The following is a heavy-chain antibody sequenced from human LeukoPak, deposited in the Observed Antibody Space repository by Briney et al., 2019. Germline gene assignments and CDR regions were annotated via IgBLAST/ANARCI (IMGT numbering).Heavy chain of an antibody. V-gene: IGHV3-53*01. CDR2: IYSGGST. J-gene: IGHJ4*02. CDR3: ARGRGVVVISYFDY. D-gene: IGHD3-22*01. Sequence: GGSLRLSCAASGFTVSSNYMSWVRQAPGKGLEWVSVIYSGGSTYYADSVKGRFTISRDNSKNTLYLQMNSLRAEDTAVYYCARGRGVVVISYFDYWGQGTLVTVSS. CDR1: GFTVSSNY.